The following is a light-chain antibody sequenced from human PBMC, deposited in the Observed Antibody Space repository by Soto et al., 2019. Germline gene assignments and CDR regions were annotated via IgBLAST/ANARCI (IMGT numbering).Light chain of an antibody. Sequence: EIVLTQSPATLSLYPGERATLSCRASQRVSSSLAWYQQKPGQAPRLLIYDASNRATGIPARFSGSGTGTDFTLTISSRETEDFAIYYVQQRSNWPPVTFGGGTKVEIK. CDR2: DAS. CDR1: QRVSSS. V-gene: IGKV3-11*01. J-gene: IGKJ4*01. CDR3: QQRSNWPPVT.